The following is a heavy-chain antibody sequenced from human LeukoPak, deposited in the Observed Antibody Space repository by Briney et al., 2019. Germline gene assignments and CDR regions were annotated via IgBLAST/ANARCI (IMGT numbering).Heavy chain of an antibody. D-gene: IGHD3-9*01. J-gene: IGHJ2*01. CDR1: GGSISSYY. CDR3: AGARIRDFDWLSSRGGRPRSYWYFDL. CDR2: IYYSGST. Sequence: PSETLSLTCTASGGSISSYYWSWIRQPPGKGLEWIGYIYYSGSTNYNPSLKSLVPISVDTSKNQFSLKLSSVTAADTAVYYRAGARIRDFDWLSSRGGRPRSYWYFDLWGRGTLVTVSS. V-gene: IGHV4-59*01.